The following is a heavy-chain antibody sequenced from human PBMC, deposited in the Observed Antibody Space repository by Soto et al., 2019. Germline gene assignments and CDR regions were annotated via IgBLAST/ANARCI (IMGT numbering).Heavy chain of an antibody. CDR3: ARSSSSWPHY. D-gene: IGHD2-2*01. CDR2: ILFDGNKK. V-gene: IGHV3-30*03. Sequence: GGSLRLSCSASGFIFSDYAMHWVRQAPGKGMEWVAVILFDGNKKYYADSVKGRFTISRDNSKNTLYLQMNSLRAEDTAVYYCARSSSSWPHYWGQGTLVTVSS. CDR1: GFIFSDYA. J-gene: IGHJ4*02.